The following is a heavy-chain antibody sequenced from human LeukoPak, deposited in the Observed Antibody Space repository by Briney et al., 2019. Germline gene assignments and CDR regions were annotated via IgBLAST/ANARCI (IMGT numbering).Heavy chain of an antibody. V-gene: IGHV4-59*01. J-gene: IGHJ5*02. Sequence: TSETLSLTCTVSGGSISTYYWSWIRQPPGKGLEWLGYMYRTGSTNYNPSLKSRVTITPDTSKNQFSLRLTSVTAADTAVYYCAREGTYGWYNWFDPWGQGTLVTVSS. CDR3: AREGTYGWYNWFDP. CDR1: GGSISTYY. D-gene: IGHD6-19*01. CDR2: MYRTGST.